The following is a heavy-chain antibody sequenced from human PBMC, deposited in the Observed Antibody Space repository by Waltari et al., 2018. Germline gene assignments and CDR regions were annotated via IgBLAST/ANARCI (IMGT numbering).Heavy chain of an antibody. CDR3: ARGYPNIYGRSTSCHIRGWFDP. V-gene: IGHV4-34*01. D-gene: IGHD2-2*02. J-gene: IGHJ5*02. CDR1: GGSFSGYY. CDR2: INHRGST. Sequence: QAQLQQWGAGLLKPSETLSLTCAVSGGSFSGYYWSWIRQPPGKGLEWIGEINHRGSTNYNPSIKSRVNISVDTTKNQFSMKRSAVTAAETAVYYWARGYPNIYGRSTSCHIRGWFDPWGQGTLVTVSS.